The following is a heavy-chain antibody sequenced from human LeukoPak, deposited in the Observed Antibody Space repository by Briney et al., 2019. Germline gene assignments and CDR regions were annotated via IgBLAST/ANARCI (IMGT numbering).Heavy chain of an antibody. D-gene: IGHD3/OR15-3a*01. J-gene: IGHJ4*02. CDR2: IYYTGNT. CDR1: GVSISSSYSY. Sequence: SETLSLTCTVSGVSISSSYSYWGWLRHPPGMGLEWIVSIYYTGNTYYNASLKSQLSISIDTSKNQFSLKLTSVTAADTAVYYCARQTGSGLFILPGGQGTLVSVSS. CDR3: ARQTGSGLFILP. V-gene: IGHV4-39*01.